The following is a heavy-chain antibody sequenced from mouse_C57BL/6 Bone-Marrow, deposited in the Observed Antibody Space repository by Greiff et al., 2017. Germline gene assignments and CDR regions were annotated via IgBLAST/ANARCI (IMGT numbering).Heavy chain of an antibody. CDR1: GYTFTSYW. D-gene: IGHD1-1*01. CDR3: TRRGFTTVVAFDY. CDR2: IYPGNSDT. V-gene: IGHV1-5*01. Sequence: EVKVVESGTVLARPGASVKMSCKTSGYTFTSYWMHWVKQRPGQGLEWIGAIYPGNSDTSYNQKFKGKAKLTAVTSASTAYMELSSLTNEDSAVYYCTRRGFTTVVAFDYWGRGTALTVSS. J-gene: IGHJ2*01.